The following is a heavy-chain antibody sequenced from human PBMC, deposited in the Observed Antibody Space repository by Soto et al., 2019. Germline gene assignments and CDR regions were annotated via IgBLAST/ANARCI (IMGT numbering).Heavy chain of an antibody. J-gene: IGHJ4*02. Sequence: ESLKISCKASGYIFSSYWIACVRHMPGKGLEWMGIIYPCDSDTRYSPSFQGQVTISADSSINTAYLQGRGVKASDNDIYYCARLVNTAMVIDLDYWGQGHAVTVSS. V-gene: IGHV5-51*01. D-gene: IGHD5-18*01. CDR1: GYIFSSYW. CDR2: IYPCDSDT. CDR3: ARLVNTAMVIDLDY.